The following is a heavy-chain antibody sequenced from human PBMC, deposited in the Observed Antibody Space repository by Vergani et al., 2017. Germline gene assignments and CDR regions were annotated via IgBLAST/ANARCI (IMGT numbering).Heavy chain of an antibody. CDR2: IKSKTDGGTT. J-gene: IGHJ1*01. V-gene: IGHV3-15*01. CDR1: GFTFSNAW. CDR3: TTRHVYSYLIRPAEYFQH. Sequence: EVQLVESGGGLVKPGGSLRLSCAASGFTFSNAWMSWVRQAPGKGLEWVGRIKSKTDGGTTDYAAPVKGRFTISRDDSKNTLYLQMNSLKTEDTAVYYCTTRHVYSYLIRPAEYFQHWGQGTLVTVSS. D-gene: IGHD5-18*01.